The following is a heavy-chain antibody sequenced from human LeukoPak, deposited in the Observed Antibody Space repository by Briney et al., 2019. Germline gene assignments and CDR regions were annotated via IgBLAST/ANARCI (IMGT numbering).Heavy chain of an antibody. CDR2: IYYSGST. CDR1: GGSISSYY. CDR3: ARRRSTSDLTRVWFDP. J-gene: IGHJ5*02. D-gene: IGHD4-23*01. Sequence: SETLSLTCTVSGGSISSYYWSWIRQPPGKGLEWIGYIYYSGSTNYNPSLKSRVTISVDTSKNQFSLKLSSVTAADTAVYYCARRRSTSDLTRVWFDPWGQGTLVTVSS. V-gene: IGHV4-59*01.